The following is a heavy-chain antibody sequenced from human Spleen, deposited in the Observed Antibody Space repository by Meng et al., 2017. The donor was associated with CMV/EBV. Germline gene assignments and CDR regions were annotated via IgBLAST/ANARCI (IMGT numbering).Heavy chain of an antibody. CDR2: INPNGGGT. J-gene: IGHJ4*02. V-gene: IGHV1-2*02. Sequence: ASVKVSCKASGYTFAAYFTHWVRQAPGQGLEWMGWINPNGGGTNYAQKFQGRVTMTTDTSISTAYMELSGLRAGDTAVYFCARHSITGTRWLDHWGQGALVTVSS. CDR3: ARHSITGTRWLDH. D-gene: IGHD1-7*01. CDR1: GYTFAAYF.